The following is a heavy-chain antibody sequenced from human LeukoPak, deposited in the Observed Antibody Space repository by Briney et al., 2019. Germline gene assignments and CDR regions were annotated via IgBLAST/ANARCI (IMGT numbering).Heavy chain of an antibody. V-gene: IGHV4-59*01. CDR2: IYYGEST. CDR1: GGSMNTYH. D-gene: IGHD3-3*01. CDR3: ARGWSGVPYWFDP. Sequence: SETLTHTCTVSGGSMNTYHWSWIRQAPGKGLEWIGYIYYGESTNYNPSLKSRVTISVDTSKNQFSLELTSVTAADTAVYYCARGWSGVPYWFDPWGQ. J-gene: IGHJ5*02.